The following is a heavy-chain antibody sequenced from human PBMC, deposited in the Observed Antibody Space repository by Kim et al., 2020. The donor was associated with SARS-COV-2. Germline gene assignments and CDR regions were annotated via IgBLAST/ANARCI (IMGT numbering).Heavy chain of an antibody. J-gene: IGHJ4*02. CDR2: ISYDGSNK. V-gene: IGHV3-30*18. CDR1: GFTFSSYG. D-gene: IGHD6-19*01. Sequence: GGSLRLSCAASGFTFSSYGMHWVRQAPGKGLEWVAVISYDGSNKYYADSVKGRFTISRDNSKNTLYLQMNSLRAEDTAAYYCAKILSVAGTVDYWGQGTLVTVSS. CDR3: AKILSVAGTVDY.